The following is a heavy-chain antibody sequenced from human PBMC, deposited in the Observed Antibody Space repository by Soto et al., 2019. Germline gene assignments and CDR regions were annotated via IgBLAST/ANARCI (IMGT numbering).Heavy chain of an antibody. V-gene: IGHV1-46*01. D-gene: IGHD4-17*01. Sequence: QVQLVQSGADVKKPGASVKVSCKASGYTFTTYYMHWVRQAPGQGLEWMGIINPSGGSTNYAQRFQGRVTMTSDTSTSTVYMELSNLRNDDTAVYYCARVVVPTTVTTSHWFDPWGQGTLVTVSS. J-gene: IGHJ5*02. CDR2: INPSGGST. CDR3: ARVVVPTTVTTSHWFDP. CDR1: GYTFTTYY.